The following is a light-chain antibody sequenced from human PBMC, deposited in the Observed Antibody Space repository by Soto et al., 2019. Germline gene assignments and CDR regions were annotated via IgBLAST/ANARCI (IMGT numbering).Light chain of an antibody. J-gene: IGKJ2*01. CDR2: GAS. CDR3: QQYNDWPPNYT. Sequence: ETVMTQSPGTLSVSPGERATISCRASQGVGTNVAWYQHFPGQAPRLLIHGASTRANGVPARFSGSGSGTELTLTITSVQSEDFATYYCQQYNDWPPNYTFGRGTKLEIK. V-gene: IGKV3-15*01. CDR1: QGVGTN.